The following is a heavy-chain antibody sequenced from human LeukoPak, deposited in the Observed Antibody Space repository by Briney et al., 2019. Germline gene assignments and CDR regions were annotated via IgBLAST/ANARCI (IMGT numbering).Heavy chain of an antibody. CDR1: GGSVSSDS. CDR3: ARHGKMNLVRGAFWCFDL. D-gene: IGHD3-10*01. CDR2: IYNTGSS. Sequence: PSETLSLTCTVSGGSVSSDSWNWIRQPPGKGLEWIGYIYNTGSSNHNPSLKNRVTISFDKSKSQLSLNLSSVTAADTAIYYCARHGKMNLVRGAFWCFDLWGRGTLVTVSS. V-gene: IGHV4-59*08. J-gene: IGHJ2*01.